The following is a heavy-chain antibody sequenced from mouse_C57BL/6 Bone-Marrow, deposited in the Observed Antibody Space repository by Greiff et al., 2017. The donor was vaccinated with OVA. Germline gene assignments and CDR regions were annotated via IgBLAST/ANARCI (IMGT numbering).Heavy chain of an antibody. CDR3: ARGGYYYGSIRTGTDY. V-gene: IGHV1-19*01. Sequence: EVQLQQSGPVLVKPGASVKMSCKASGYTFTDYYMNWVKQSHGKSLEWIGVINPYNGGTSYNQKFKGKATLTVDKSSSTAYMELNSLTSEDSAVYYCARGGYYYGSIRTGTDYWGQGTTLTVSS. CDR1: GYTFTDYY. CDR2: INPYNGGT. J-gene: IGHJ2*01. D-gene: IGHD1-1*01.